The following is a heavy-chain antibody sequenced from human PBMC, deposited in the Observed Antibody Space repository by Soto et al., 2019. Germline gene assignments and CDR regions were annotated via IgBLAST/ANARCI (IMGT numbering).Heavy chain of an antibody. CDR1: GGSFRDYY. J-gene: IGHJ5*02. V-gene: IGHV4-34*01. CDR2: INHSGTT. CDR3: ARGRGYSYGLDP. Sequence: SETLSLTCAVYGGSFRDYYWSWVRQPPGKGLEWIGQINHSGTTYYNPSLKSRVAISLDTSKNQFSLSLSSVTAADTAVYYCARGRGYSYGLDPWGQGTLVTVSS. D-gene: IGHD5-18*01.